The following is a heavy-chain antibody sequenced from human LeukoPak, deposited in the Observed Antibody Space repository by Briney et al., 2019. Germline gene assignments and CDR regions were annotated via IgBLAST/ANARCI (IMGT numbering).Heavy chain of an antibody. CDR3: ARDLCSGGSCYSKYNWFDP. D-gene: IGHD2-15*01. Sequence: SETLSLTCTVSGGSISSYYWSRIRQPAGKGLEWIGRIYTSGSTNYNPSLKSRVTMSVDTSKNQFSLKLSSVAAADTAVYYCARDLCSGGSCYSKYNWFDPWGQGTLVTVSS. V-gene: IGHV4-4*07. CDR1: GGSISSYY. J-gene: IGHJ5*02. CDR2: IYTSGST.